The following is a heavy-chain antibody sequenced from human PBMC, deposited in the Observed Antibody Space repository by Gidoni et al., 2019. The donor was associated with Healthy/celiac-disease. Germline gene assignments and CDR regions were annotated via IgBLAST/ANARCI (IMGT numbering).Heavy chain of an antibody. CDR1: GFTFRSHA. Sequence: EVQLLESGGGLVQPGGSLRLSCAASGFTFRSHAMSWVRQAPGKGLEWVSAISGSGGSTYYADSVKGRFTISRDNSKNTLYLQMNSLRAEDTAVYYCAKETEWGVVAAAGIDYWGQGTLVTVSS. J-gene: IGHJ4*02. CDR3: AKETEWGVVAAAGIDY. D-gene: IGHD6-13*01. CDR2: ISGSGGST. V-gene: IGHV3-23*01.